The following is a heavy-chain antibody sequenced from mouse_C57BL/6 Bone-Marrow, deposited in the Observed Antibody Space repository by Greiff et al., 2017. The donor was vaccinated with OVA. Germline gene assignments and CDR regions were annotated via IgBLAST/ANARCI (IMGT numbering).Heavy chain of an antibody. J-gene: IGHJ2*01. D-gene: IGHD1-1*01. CDR1: GYTFTSYW. CDR3: ARGYYGSSSPYY. CDR2: IYPSDSET. Sequence: VKLQQPGAELVRPGSSVKLSCKASGYTFTSYWMDWVKQRPGQGLEWIGNIYPSDSETHYNQKFKDKATLTVDKSSSTAYMQLSSLTSEDSAVYYCARGYYGSSSPYYWGQGTTLTVSS. V-gene: IGHV1-61*01.